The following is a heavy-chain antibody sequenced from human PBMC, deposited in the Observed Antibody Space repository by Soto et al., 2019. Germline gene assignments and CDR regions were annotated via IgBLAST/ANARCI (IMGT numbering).Heavy chain of an antibody. Sequence: GGSLRLSCAASGFTFSSYAMNWVRQAPGKGLEWVAVIRGSGSNTYYADSVKGRFTISRDNSKNTLYLQMNSLRAEDTAVYYCAKVVSRVPTTYPSITYYYGMDVWGQGTTVPVS. J-gene: IGHJ6*02. CDR1: GFTFSSYA. CDR3: AKVVSRVPTTYPSITYYYGMDV. D-gene: IGHD1-20*01. CDR2: IRGSGSNT. V-gene: IGHV3-23*01.